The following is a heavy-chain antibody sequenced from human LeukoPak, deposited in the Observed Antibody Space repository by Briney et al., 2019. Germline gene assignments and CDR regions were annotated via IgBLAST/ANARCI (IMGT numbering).Heavy chain of an antibody. J-gene: IGHJ3*02. CDR2: ISSSSSYI. Sequence: GGSLRLSCAASGFTFSSYSMNWVRQAPGKGLEWVSSISSSSSYIYYADSVKGRFTISRDNAKNSLYLQMNSLRAEDTAVYYCARDLVIAAAGTDAFDIWGQGTMVTVSS. CDR1: GFTFSSYS. V-gene: IGHV3-21*01. D-gene: IGHD6-13*01. CDR3: ARDLVIAAAGTDAFDI.